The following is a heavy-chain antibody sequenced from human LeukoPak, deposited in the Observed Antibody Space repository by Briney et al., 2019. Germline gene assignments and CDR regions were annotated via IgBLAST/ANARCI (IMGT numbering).Heavy chain of an antibody. D-gene: IGHD3-3*01. CDR1: GGSISSGGYY. CDR2: IYYSGST. CDR3: ARSHLNSGSYYDFWSGYSELNWFDP. J-gene: IGHJ5*02. V-gene: IGHV4-31*03. Sequence: PSQTLSLTCTVSGGSISSGGYYWSWIRQHPGKGLEWIGYIYYSGSTYYNPSLKSRVTISVDRSKNQFSLKLSSVTAADTAVYYCARSHLNSGSYYDFWSGYSELNWFDPWGQGTLVTVSS.